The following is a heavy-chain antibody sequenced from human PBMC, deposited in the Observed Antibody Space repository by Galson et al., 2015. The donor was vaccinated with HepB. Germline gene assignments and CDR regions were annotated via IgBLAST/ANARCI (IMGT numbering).Heavy chain of an antibody. D-gene: IGHD6-19*01. CDR3: AKVFPEKSDGWYRQSLYYFDS. V-gene: IGHV3-23*01. Sequence: SLRLSCAASGFTFSYYAMSWVRQAPGEGLEWISAITPSGDNTYSADSMKGRFTISRDNSRNTLFLQLNSLRAGDTAIYFCAKVFPEKSDGWYRQSLYYFDSWGQGTLVTVSS. J-gene: IGHJ4*02. CDR2: ITPSGDNT. CDR1: GFTFSYYA.